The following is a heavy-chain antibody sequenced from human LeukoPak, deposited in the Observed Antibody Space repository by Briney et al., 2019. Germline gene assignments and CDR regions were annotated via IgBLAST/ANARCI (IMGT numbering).Heavy chain of an antibody. J-gene: IGHJ4*02. CDR3: AKDHTEFLVVVPSPLDY. D-gene: IGHD2-15*01. V-gene: IGHV3-23*01. CDR2: ISGSGGST. Sequence: GGSLRLSCAASGFTFSSYAMSWVRQAPGKGLEWVSAISGSGGSTYYADSVKGRFTISRDNSKNTLYLQMNSLRAEDTAVYYCAKDHTEFLVVVPSPLDYWGQGTLVTVSS. CDR1: GFTFSSYA.